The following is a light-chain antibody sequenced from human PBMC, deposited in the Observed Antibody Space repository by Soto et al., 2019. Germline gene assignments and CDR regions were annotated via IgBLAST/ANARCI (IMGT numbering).Light chain of an antibody. J-gene: IGLJ1*01. CDR3: SSYAGTPFV. V-gene: IGLV2-8*01. Sequence: QSVLTQPPSASGSPGQSVTISCTGTSSDVGRYNYVSWYQQHPGKAPKLMISEVNKRASGVPDRLSGAKSGNTASLTVSGLQAEDEAAYYCSSYAGTPFVFAPGPQVTVL. CDR2: EVN. CDR1: SSDVGRYNY.